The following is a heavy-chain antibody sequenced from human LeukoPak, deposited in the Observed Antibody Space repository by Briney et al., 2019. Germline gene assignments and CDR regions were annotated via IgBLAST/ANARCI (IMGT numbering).Heavy chain of an antibody. CDR1: GFTFGDYA. V-gene: IGHV3-49*04. CDR2: VRVKGYGATT. D-gene: IGHD4-23*01. CDR3: TRGGYGGGSFDY. Sequence: GRSLRLSCTASGFTFGDYARSWVRQAPGKGLEWLGFVRVKGYGATTEYAVSVKGRFTISRDDSKSIAYLQMNSLKTDDTGVYYCTRGGYGGGSFDYWGQGTLVTVSS. J-gene: IGHJ4*02.